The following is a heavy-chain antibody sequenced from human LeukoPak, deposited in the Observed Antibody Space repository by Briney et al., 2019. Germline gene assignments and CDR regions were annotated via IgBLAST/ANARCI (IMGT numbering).Heavy chain of an antibody. D-gene: IGHD3-22*01. CDR2: ISGSGGST. V-gene: IGHV3-23*01. CDR1: GFTFSSYA. CDR3: AKVELWADYYDSSGIDY. Sequence: GGSLRLSCAASGFTFSSYAMSWVRQAPGKGLEWVSAISGSGGSTYYADSVKGRFTISRDNSKNALYLQMNSLRAEDTAVYYCAKVELWADYYDSSGIDYWGQGTLVTVSS. J-gene: IGHJ4*02.